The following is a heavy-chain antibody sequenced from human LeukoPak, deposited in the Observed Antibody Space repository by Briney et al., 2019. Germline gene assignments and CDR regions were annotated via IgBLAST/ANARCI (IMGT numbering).Heavy chain of an antibody. D-gene: IGHD2-15*01. CDR3: TTLTKVVGRDY. CDR1: GFSFSSYW. CDR2: INTDGSST. V-gene: IGHV3-74*01. Sequence: GGSLRLSCATSGFSFSSYWMFWVRQGPGKGLGWVSRINTDGSSTSYADSVKGRFTISRDNAKNTLYLQMNSLRAEDTAVYYCTTLTKVVGRDYWGQGTLVTVSS. J-gene: IGHJ4*02.